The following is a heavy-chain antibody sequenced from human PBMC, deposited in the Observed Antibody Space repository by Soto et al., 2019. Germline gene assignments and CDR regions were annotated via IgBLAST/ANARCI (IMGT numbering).Heavy chain of an antibody. Sequence: SXKVSFMASGYTXSSYGIGLVRQAPGQGLEWMGWIIAYNGNTNYAQKLQGRVTMTTDTSTSTAYMELRSLRSDDTAVYYCARGLRGSSDYYYYGMDVWGQGTTVTVSS. CDR1: GYTXSSYG. D-gene: IGHD6-6*01. CDR3: ARGLRGSSDYYYYGMDV. V-gene: IGHV1-18*01. J-gene: IGHJ6*02. CDR2: IIAYNGNT.